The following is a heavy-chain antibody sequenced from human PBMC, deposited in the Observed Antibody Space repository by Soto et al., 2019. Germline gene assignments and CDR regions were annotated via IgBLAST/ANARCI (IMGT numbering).Heavy chain of an antibody. D-gene: IGHD5-18*01. Sequence: PGGSLRLSCAASGFTFRGHGMHWVRQAPGRGLEWVALISYDGSIKYYADSVRDRFTISRDNSKNTLYLEMNSLRAEDTAVYYCANSEYSRYKNIDVWGQGTTVTVSS. CDR3: ANSEYSRYKNIDV. CDR2: ISYDGSIK. V-gene: IGHV3-30*18. J-gene: IGHJ6*02. CDR1: GFTFRGHG.